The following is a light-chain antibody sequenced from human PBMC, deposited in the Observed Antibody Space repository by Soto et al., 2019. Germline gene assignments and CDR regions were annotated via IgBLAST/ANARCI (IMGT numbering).Light chain of an antibody. CDR2: FAS. Sequence: EIVMTQSPGTLSVSPGERATLSCRASQNIINNLAWYQQKPGQAPRLLIFFASTRVTGIPARLSGSGSGTEFTLTINSLQSEDFAVYYCQQYGSSPFTFGPGTRWISN. CDR3: QQYGSSPFT. V-gene: IGKV3-15*01. CDR1: QNIINN. J-gene: IGKJ3*01.